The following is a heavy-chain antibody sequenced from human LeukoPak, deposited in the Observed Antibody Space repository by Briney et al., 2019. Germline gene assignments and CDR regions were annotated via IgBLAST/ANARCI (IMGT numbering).Heavy chain of an antibody. CDR2: ISSSGSTM. Sequence: PGGSLRLSCAASGFTFSDYYMSWIRQAPGKGLEWVSYISSSGSTMYYADSVKGRFTISRDNAKNSLYLQMNSLRAEDTAVYYCARDRRYCSSTSCSSDAFDIWGQGTMVTVSS. J-gene: IGHJ3*02. D-gene: IGHD2-2*01. V-gene: IGHV3-11*04. CDR1: GFTFSDYY. CDR3: ARDRRYCSSTSCSSDAFDI.